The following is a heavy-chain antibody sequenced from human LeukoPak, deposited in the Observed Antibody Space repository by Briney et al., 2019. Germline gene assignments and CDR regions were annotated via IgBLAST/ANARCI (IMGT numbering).Heavy chain of an antibody. D-gene: IGHD3-3*01. J-gene: IGHJ6*02. Sequence: GASLKISCKGSGSSFTSYWIGWVRQLPGKGLEWMGIIYPGDSDTRYSPSFQGQVTISADKSISTAYLQWSSLKASDTAMYYCARQGDFGPHYYGMDVWGQGTTVTVSS. V-gene: IGHV5-51*01. CDR2: IYPGDSDT. CDR1: GSSFTSYW. CDR3: ARQGDFGPHYYGMDV.